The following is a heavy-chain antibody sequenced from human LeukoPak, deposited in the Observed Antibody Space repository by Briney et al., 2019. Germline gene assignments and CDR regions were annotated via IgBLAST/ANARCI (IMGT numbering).Heavy chain of an antibody. CDR1: GGSISSYY. Sequence: SETLSLTCTVSGGSISSYYWSWIWQPPGKGLEWIGYIYYSGSTNYNPSLKSRVTISVDTSKNQFSLKLSSVTAADTAVYYCARDSYYYGSGSYLGYWGQGTLVTVSS. J-gene: IGHJ4*02. D-gene: IGHD3-10*01. V-gene: IGHV4-59*01. CDR2: IYYSGST. CDR3: ARDSYYYGSGSYLGY.